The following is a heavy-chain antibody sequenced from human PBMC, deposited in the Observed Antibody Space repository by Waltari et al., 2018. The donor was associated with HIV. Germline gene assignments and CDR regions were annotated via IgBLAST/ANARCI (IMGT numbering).Heavy chain of an antibody. CDR2: INPNSGGT. CDR3: ASASVVLTGYYILDY. D-gene: IGHD3-9*01. J-gene: IGHJ4*02. CDR1: GYTFTDYY. V-gene: IGHV1-2*02. Sequence: QVQLVQSGTEVKKPGTSLKVSCKASGYTFTDYYMHWVRQAPGHGLEWMGWINPNSGGTNYAQKFQGRVTMTGDPSISTAYMELSRLRFDDTAVYYCASASVVLTGYYILDYWGQGTLVTVSS.